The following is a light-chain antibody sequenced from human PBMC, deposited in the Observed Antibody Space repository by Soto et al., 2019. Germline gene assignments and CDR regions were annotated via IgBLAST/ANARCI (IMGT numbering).Light chain of an antibody. J-gene: IGKJ5*01. CDR2: LGS. V-gene: IGKV2-28*01. Sequence: DIVMTQSPLSLPVTPGEPASISCRSSQSLLDSNGYSRFDWDLQKPGQSPQLLIYLGSNRASGVPDRFSGSGSGTDFTLKISRVEAEDVGVYYCMQALQTPLTFGQGTRLEIK. CDR3: MQALQTPLT. CDR1: QSLLDSNGYSR.